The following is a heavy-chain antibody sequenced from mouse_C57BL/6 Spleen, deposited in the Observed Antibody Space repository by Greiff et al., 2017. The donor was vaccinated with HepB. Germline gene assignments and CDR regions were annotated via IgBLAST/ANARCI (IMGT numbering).Heavy chain of an antibody. V-gene: IGHV3-6*01. D-gene: IGHD2-14*01. J-gene: IGHJ1*03. Sequence: VQLKESGPGLVKPSQSLSLTCSVTGYSITSGYYWNWIRQFPGNKLEWMGYISYDGSNNYNPSFKNRISITRDTSKNQFFLKLNSVTTEDTATYYCARSGTPWYFDVWGTGTTVTVSS. CDR3: ARSGTPWYFDV. CDR1: GYSITSGYY. CDR2: ISYDGSN.